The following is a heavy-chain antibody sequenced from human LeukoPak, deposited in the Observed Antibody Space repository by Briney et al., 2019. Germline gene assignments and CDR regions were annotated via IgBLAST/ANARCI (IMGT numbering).Heavy chain of an antibody. D-gene: IGHD6-19*01. J-gene: IGHJ6*03. CDR2: IYSGGST. V-gene: IGHV3-53*01. CDR3: ARAQWRTYSYYYMDV. Sequence: PGGSLRLSCAASGVTFSFNYMSWVRQAPGKGLEWISVIYSGGSTYYSDSVKGRFTISRDDSKNTLYLQMNSLRAEDTAIYYCARAQWRTYSYYYMDVWGKGTTVTVSS. CDR1: GVTFSFNY.